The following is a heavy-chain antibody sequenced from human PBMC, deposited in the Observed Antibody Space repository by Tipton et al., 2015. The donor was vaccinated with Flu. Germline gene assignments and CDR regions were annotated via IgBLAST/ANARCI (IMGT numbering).Heavy chain of an antibody. CDR1: GGSISSYY. CDR3: ARTIVVVPAAMMWFDP. CDR2: IYYSGST. V-gene: IGHV4-59*08. D-gene: IGHD2-2*01. J-gene: IGHJ5*02. Sequence: LRLSCTVSGGSISSYYWSWIRQPPGKGLEWIGYIYYSGSTNYNPSLKSRVTISVDTSKNQSSLKLSSVTAADTAVYYCARTIVVVPAAMMWFDPWGQGTLVTVAS.